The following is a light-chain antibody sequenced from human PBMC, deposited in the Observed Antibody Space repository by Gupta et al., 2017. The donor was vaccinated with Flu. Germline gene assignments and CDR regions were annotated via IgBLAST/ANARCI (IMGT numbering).Light chain of an antibody. J-gene: IGLJ1*01. Sequence: QSALTQPPSASGSLGQSITISCTGTSSDIGAYKYVSWHQQHAGKAPKLIIYEVTKRPSGVPDRFSGSKSGNTASLTVSGLQAEDEGDYYCSSHTVSDTFVFGTGTAVTVL. CDR1: SSDIGAYKY. CDR3: SSHTVSDTFV. CDR2: EVT. V-gene: IGLV2-8*01.